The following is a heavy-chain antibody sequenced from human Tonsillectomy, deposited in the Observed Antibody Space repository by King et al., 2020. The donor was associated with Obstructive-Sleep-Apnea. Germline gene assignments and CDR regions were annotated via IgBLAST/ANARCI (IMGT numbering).Heavy chain of an antibody. J-gene: IGHJ4*02. D-gene: IGHD1-26*01. CDR2: IKKYGSEL. Sequence: VQLVESGGGLVQPGGSLRLSCVASGFTFRNYWMSWVRQAPGKGPEWVANIKKYGSELYYLDSVKGPITISRDNADNSLFLQMNSLRTEETAVYYCARDSRSESHYDFFDFWGQGTRVTVSS. V-gene: IGHV3-7*03. CDR3: ARDSRSESHYDFFDF. CDR1: GFTFRNYW.